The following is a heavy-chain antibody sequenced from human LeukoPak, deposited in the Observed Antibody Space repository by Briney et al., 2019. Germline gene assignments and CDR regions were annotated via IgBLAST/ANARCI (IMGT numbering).Heavy chain of an antibody. CDR1: GYSISSGYY. CDR3: ARDPRGMIVVLEDAFDI. CDR2: IYHSGST. J-gene: IGHJ3*02. D-gene: IGHD3-22*01. V-gene: IGHV4-38-2*02. Sequence: PSETLSLTCTVYGYSISSGYYWGWIRQPPGKGLEWIGSIYHSGSTYYNPSLKSPVTISVDTSKNQFYLKLSSVSAADTAMYYCARDPRGMIVVLEDAFDIWGQGTMVAVSS.